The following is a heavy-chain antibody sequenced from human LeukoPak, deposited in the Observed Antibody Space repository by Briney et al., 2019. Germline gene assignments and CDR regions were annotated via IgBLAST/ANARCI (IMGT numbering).Heavy chain of an antibody. Sequence: GASVKVSCKPSGYTFTGYYLHWVRQAPGQALEWMGWMNPNTGATMYAQKFQDRVSMSRDTSSSTAYMDLTPLRSDDTAVYFCARDRVGSGWPRPYYFEFWGQGTLVTVSS. V-gene: IGHV1-2*02. CDR2: MNPNTGAT. CDR3: ARDRVGSGWPRPYYFEF. J-gene: IGHJ4*02. D-gene: IGHD6-19*01. CDR1: GYTFTGYY.